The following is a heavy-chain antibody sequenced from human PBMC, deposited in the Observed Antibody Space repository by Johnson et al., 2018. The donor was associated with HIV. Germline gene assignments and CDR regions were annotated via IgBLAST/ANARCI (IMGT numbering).Heavy chain of an antibody. V-gene: IGHV3-13*01. D-gene: IGHD5-18*01. CDR1: GFTFDDYS. CDR3: ARLPSGYSRDAFHI. CDR2: IGTAGDT. Sequence: VQLVESGGGVVQPGRSLRLSCAASGFTFDDYSMQWVRQPPGKGLEWVSGIGTAGDTYYPGSVKGRFTISRENDKNTLYLQMHSLRAEDTAFYYCARLPSGYSRDAFHIWGQGTMVTVSS. J-gene: IGHJ3*02.